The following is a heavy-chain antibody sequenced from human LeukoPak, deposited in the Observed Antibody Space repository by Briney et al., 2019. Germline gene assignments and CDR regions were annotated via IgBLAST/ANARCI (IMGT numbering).Heavy chain of an antibody. CDR3: ARVEYRLGTFDI. CDR1: GYTFTSYG. V-gene: IGHV1-18*01. CDR2: ISAHNGNT. J-gene: IGHJ3*02. Sequence: LRASVKVSCKASGYTFTSYGISWVRRAPGQGREWMGWISAHNGNTNYAQKLQGRVTMTTDTSTSTAYMELRSLRSDDTAVYYCARVEYRLGTFDIWGQGTMVTVSS. D-gene: IGHD7-27*01.